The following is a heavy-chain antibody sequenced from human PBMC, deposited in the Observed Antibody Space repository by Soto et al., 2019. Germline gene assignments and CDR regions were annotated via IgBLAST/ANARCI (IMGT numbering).Heavy chain of an antibody. CDR1: TGSVSSGGYD. J-gene: IGHJ3*02. CDR2: IYYSGST. Sequence: SETLSLTCTISTGSVSSGGYDWSWIRQHPGKGLEWIGYIYYSGSTYYNPSLKSRVTISVDTSKNQFSLNLSSVTAADTAVYYCARGYSSSWYSAFDIWGQGTMVTV. CDR3: ARGYSSSWYSAFDI. V-gene: IGHV4-31*03. D-gene: IGHD6-13*01.